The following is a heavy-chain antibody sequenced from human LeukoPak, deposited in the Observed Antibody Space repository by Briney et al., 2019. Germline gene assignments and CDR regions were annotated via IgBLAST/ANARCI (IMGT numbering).Heavy chain of an antibody. CDR2: IYENGGTT. Sequence: GGSLRLSCVGSGFTFRSHAMSWVRQAPEKGLEFVSGIYENGGTTYYADSVKGRFSISRDNSKNTLYLQMDSLRGEDTAVYYCVKDFRIGYSAHFDYWGQGALVTVSS. V-gene: IGHV3-23*01. CDR3: VKDFRIGYSAHFDY. D-gene: IGHD2-21*01. CDR1: GFTFRSHA. J-gene: IGHJ4*02.